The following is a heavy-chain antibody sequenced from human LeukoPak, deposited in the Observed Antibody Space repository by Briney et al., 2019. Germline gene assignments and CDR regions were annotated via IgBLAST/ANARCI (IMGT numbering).Heavy chain of an antibody. CDR1: GGTFSSYA. V-gene: IGHV1-18*01. D-gene: IGHD6-13*01. J-gene: IGHJ5*02. CDR2: ISAYNGNT. CDR3: AREEAAAGTGWFDP. Sequence: GASVKVSCKASGGTFSSYAISWVRQAPGQGLEWMGWISAYNGNTNYAQKLQGRVTMTTDTSTSTAYMELRSLRSDDTAVYYCAREEAAAGTGWFDPWGQGALVTVSS.